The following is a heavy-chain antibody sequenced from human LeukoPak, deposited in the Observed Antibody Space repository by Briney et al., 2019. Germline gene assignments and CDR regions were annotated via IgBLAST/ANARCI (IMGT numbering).Heavy chain of an antibody. V-gene: IGHV3-30*18. Sequence: QAGGSLRLSCAASGFTFSSYGMHWVRQAPGKGLEWVAVISYDGSNKYYADSVKGRFTISRDNSKNTLYLQMNSLRAEDTAVYYCAKGAGGASGSYLDYWGQGTLVTVSS. CDR3: AKGAGGASGSYLDY. CDR1: GFTFSSYG. D-gene: IGHD1-26*01. CDR2: ISYDGSNK. J-gene: IGHJ4*02.